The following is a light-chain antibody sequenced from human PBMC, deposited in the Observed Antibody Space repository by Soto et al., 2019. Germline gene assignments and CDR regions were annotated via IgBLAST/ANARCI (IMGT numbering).Light chain of an antibody. CDR2: GAS. CDR3: QQYNNWPLT. J-gene: IGKJ4*01. V-gene: IGKV3-15*01. CDR1: QSVSST. Sequence: EIVMTQSPATLSVSPGERATLSCRAIQSVSSTLAGYQQKPGQAPRLPIYGASTRATGIPARFSGSGSGTEFTLTISSLQSEDFAVYYCQQYNNWPLTFGGGTKVEIK.